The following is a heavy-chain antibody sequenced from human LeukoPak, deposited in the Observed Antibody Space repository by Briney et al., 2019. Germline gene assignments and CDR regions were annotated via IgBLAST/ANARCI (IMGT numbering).Heavy chain of an antibody. CDR3: TRSYGDYVPPNY. J-gene: IGHJ4*02. D-gene: IGHD4-17*01. CDR2: IRSKANSYAT. CDR1: GFTFSSYG. Sequence: GGSLRLSCAASGFTFSSYGMHWVRQAPGKGLEWVGRIRSKANSYATAYAASVKGRFTISRDDSKNTAYLQMNSLKTEDTAVYYCTRSYGDYVPPNYWGQGTLVTVSS. V-gene: IGHV3-73*01.